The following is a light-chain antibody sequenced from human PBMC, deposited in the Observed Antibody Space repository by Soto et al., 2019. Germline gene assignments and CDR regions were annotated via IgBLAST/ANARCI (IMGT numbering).Light chain of an antibody. V-gene: IGKV1-39*01. CDR3: QQSHSTPWT. CDR1: QTITTY. Sequence: DIQMTQSPSSLSASVGDKDTITCRASQTITTYLNWYQQKPGKAPQLLIYGAPSLQSGVPSRFTGSGSGTDFTLTISSLQPEDFATYHCQQSHSTPWTFGQGTKVEIK. CDR2: GAP. J-gene: IGKJ1*01.